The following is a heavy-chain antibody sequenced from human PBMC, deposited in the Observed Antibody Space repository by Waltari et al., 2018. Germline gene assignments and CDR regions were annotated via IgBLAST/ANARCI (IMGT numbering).Heavy chain of an antibody. CDR2: ISSSTI. D-gene: IGHD3-10*01. J-gene: IGHJ6*02. V-gene: IGHV3-48*01. CDR3: ARSGARYYYYGMDV. Sequence: EVQLVESGGGLVQPGGSLRLSCAASGFTFSSYSMTWVRQAPGKGLEWVSYISSSTIYYADSVKGRFTISRDNAKNSLYLQMNSLRAEDTAVYYCARSGARYYYYGMDVWGQGTTVTVSS. CDR1: GFTFSSYS.